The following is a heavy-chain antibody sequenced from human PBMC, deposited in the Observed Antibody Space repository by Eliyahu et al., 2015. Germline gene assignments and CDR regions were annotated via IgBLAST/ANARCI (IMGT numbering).Heavy chain of an antibody. V-gene: IGHV3-13*01. D-gene: IGHD2-2*01. CDR3: ARGGLKLEYCSSTSCYESDWYFDL. Sequence: EVQLVESGGGLVQPGGSLRLXXAASGFTFSSYDXHWXRQATGKGLEWVSAIGTAGDTYYPGSVKGRFTISRENAKNSLYLQMNNLRAGDTAVYYCARGGLKLEYCSSTSCYESDWYFDLWGRGTLVTVSS. J-gene: IGHJ2*01. CDR1: GFTFSSYD. CDR2: IGTAGDT.